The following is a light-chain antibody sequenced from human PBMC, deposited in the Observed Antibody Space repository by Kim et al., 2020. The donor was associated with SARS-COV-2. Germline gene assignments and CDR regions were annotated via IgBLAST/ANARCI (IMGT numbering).Light chain of an antibody. J-gene: IGKJ1*01. CDR1: QTISSW. Sequence: DIQMTQSPSTLSVSVGDRVTITCRASQTISSWLAWYQQKPGKAPKLLIYKASSLESGVPSRFSGSGSGTEFTLTISSLQPDDFATYYCQQYNSNSWTFGQGTKVDIK. CDR2: KAS. CDR3: QQYNSNSWT. V-gene: IGKV1-5*03.